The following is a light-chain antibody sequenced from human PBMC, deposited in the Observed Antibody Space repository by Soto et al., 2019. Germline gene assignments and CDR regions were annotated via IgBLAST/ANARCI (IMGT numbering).Light chain of an antibody. V-gene: IGLV2-14*01. CDR2: VVS. CDR1: SSDVGGYNY. Sequence: QSALTQPASVAGTPGKSIPISCTGTSSDVGGYNYVSWYQQHPGKAPKLMSYVVSKRPSGVSNRFSGSKSGNTSPLTISGLQAEDEADYYCSSYTSSSTYVFGTGTKLTVL. CDR3: SSYTSSSTYV. J-gene: IGLJ1*01.